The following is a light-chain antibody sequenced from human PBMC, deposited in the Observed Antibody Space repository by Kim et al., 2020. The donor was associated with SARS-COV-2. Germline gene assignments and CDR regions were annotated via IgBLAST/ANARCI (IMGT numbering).Light chain of an antibody. CDR3: QQYNGYSWT. CDR1: QSISSW. CDR2: KAS. Sequence: ASVGDRVTITCRASQSISSWLAWYQQKPGKAPKLLIYKASSLESGVPSRCSGSGSGTEFTLTISSLQPDDFATYYCQQYNGYSWTFGQGTKVDIK. V-gene: IGKV1-5*03. J-gene: IGKJ1*01.